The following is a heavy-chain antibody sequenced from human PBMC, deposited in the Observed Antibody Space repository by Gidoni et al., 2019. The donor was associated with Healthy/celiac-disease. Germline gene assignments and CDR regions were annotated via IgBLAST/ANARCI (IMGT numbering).Heavy chain of an antibody. CDR3: AKDSLTGSGSYLVAFDI. CDR1: GFTFSSYG. J-gene: IGHJ3*02. CDR2: ISYDGSNK. Sequence: QVQLVESGGGVVQPGRSLRLSCAASGFTFSSYGMHWVRQAPGKGLGWVAVISYDGSNKYYADSVKGRFTISRDNSKNTLYLQMNSLRAEDTAVYYCAKDSLTGSGSYLVAFDIWGQGTMVTVSS. D-gene: IGHD3-10*01. V-gene: IGHV3-30*18.